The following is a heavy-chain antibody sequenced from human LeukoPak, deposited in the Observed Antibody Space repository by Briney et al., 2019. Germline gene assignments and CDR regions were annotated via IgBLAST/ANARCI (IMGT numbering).Heavy chain of an antibody. CDR1: GFTFSSYG. CDR2: ISYDGSNK. D-gene: IGHD3-3*01. V-gene: IGHV3-30*18. CDR3: AKPLSDNLGDFWSGYHDRVLDAFDI. J-gene: IGHJ3*02. Sequence: SGGSLRLSCAASGFTFSSYGMHWVRQAPGKGLEWVAVISYDGSNKYYADSVKGRFTISRDNSKNTLYLQMNSLRAEDTAVYYCAKPLSDNLGDFWSGYHDRVLDAFDIWGQGTMVTVPS.